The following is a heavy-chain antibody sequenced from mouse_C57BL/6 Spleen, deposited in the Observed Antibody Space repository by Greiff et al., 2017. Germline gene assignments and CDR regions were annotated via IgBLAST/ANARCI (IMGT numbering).Heavy chain of an antibody. J-gene: IGHJ3*01. V-gene: IGHV5-4*01. CDR1: GFTFSSYA. D-gene: IGHD2-3*01. CDR2: ISDGGSYT. CDR3: AREDDGYYWCAY. Sequence: EVKLVESGGGLVKPGGSLKLSCAASGFTFSSYAMSWVRQTPEKRLEWVATISDGGSYTYYPDNVKGRFTISRDNAKNNLYLQMSHLKSEDTAMYYCAREDDGYYWCAYWGQGTLVTVSA.